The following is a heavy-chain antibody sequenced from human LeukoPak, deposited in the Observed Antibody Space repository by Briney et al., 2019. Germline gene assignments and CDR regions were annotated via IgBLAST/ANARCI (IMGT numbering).Heavy chain of an antibody. D-gene: IGHD1-14*01. V-gene: IGHV3-74*01. CDR2: INHDGSST. CDR1: GFTFTTFW. J-gene: IGHJ5*02. Sequence: GGSLRLSCATSGFTFTTFWMHWVRQAPGKGLVWVSRINHDGSSTNYADSVKGRFTISRDNAKNTVYLQMNSLRAEDTAVYYCARDRWPRGETTTIGPFDPWGQGTLVIVSS. CDR3: ARDRWPRGETTTIGPFDP.